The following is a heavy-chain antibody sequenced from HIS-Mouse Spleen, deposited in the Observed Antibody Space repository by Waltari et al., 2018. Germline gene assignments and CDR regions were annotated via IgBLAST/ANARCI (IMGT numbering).Heavy chain of an antibody. D-gene: IGHD6-13*01. CDR2: IYYRGST. CDR3: AREIPYSSSWYDWYFDL. CDR1: GGPIRGRSYS. Sequence: QLQLQESGPGLVKPSDTLSLTSTVSGGPIRGRSYSWGWIRQPPGKGLEWIGSIYYRGSTYYNPSLKSRVTISVDTSKNQFSLKLSSVTAADTAVYYCAREIPYSSSWYDWYFDLWGRGTLVTVSS. V-gene: IGHV4-39*07. J-gene: IGHJ2*01.